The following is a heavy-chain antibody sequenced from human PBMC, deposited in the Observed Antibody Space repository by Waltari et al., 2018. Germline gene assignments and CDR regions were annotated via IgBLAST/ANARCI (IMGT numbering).Heavy chain of an antibody. Sequence: QVQLQESGPGLVKPSETLSLTCAVSGYSISSGYYWGWIRQPQGKGLGWIGSIYHSGSTYYNPSLKSRVTISVDTSKNQFSLKLSSVTAADTAVYYCARGIAAAGNTPDYYYYYGMDVWGQGTTVTVSS. V-gene: IGHV4-38-2*01. CDR1: GYSISSGYY. J-gene: IGHJ6*02. CDR2: IYHSGST. CDR3: ARGIAAAGNTPDYYYYYGMDV. D-gene: IGHD6-13*01.